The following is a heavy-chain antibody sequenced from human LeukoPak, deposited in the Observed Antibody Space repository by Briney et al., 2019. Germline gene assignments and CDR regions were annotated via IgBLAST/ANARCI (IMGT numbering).Heavy chain of an antibody. CDR2: IYYSGST. CDR3: ARDRYALTFDY. CDR1: GGSVNSGSYY. J-gene: IGHJ4*02. Sequence: SETLSLTCTVSGGSVNSGSYYWSWIRQPPGKGLEWIGYIYYSGSTNYNPSLKSRVTISVDTSKNQFSLKLSSVTAADTAVYYCARDRYALTFDYWGQGTLVTVSS. D-gene: IGHD3-16*01. V-gene: IGHV4-61*01.